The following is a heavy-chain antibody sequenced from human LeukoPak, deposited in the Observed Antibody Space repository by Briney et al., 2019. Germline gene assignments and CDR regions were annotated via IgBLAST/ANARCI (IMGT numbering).Heavy chain of an antibody. Sequence: SETLSLTCTVSGGSISTGSHYWGWVRQPPGKGLEWLGTIYYSGSTYYNPSLKSRVTISVDTSKNQFSLKLSSVTAADTAVYYCARFGEGATSFFDYWGQGTLVTVSS. CDR3: ARFGEGATSFFDY. V-gene: IGHV4-39*01. J-gene: IGHJ4*02. CDR1: GGSISTGSHY. D-gene: IGHD1-26*01. CDR2: IYYSGST.